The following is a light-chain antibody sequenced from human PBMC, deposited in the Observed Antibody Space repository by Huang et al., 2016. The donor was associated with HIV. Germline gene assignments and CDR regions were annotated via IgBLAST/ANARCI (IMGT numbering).Light chain of an antibody. V-gene: IGKV3-11*01. Sequence: EIVLTQSPVTLSMSPGQRATLSCRASQNINPYLAWYKQKPGQAPRLLIYDASNRATGIPARFSGSWSGTDFTLTISSLEPEDFVVYFCQQRSSWPLTFGGGSTIEIK. CDR1: QNINPY. CDR3: QQRSSWPLT. J-gene: IGKJ4*01. CDR2: DAS.